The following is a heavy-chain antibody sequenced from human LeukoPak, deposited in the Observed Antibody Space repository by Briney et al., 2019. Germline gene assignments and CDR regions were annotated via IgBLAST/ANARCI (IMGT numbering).Heavy chain of an antibody. J-gene: IGHJ6*02. D-gene: IGHD3-3*01. Sequence: GGSLRLSCAASGFTFSSYAMSWIRQAPGKGLEWVSYISSSDNTIYYADSVKGRFTISRDNAKNSLYLQMNSLRAEDTAVYYCARGVDSHDFWSGYYGLYGMDVWGQGTTVTVSS. V-gene: IGHV3-11*01. CDR1: GFTFSSYA. CDR3: ARGVDSHDFWSGYYGLYGMDV. CDR2: ISSSDNTI.